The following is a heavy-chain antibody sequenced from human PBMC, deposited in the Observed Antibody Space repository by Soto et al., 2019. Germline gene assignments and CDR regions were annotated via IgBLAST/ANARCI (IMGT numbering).Heavy chain of an antibody. V-gene: IGHV4-34*01. J-gene: IGHJ6*02. CDR2: INHSGST. CDR1: GVSFSGYY. D-gene: IGHD3-9*01. CDR3: ARGHYDILTGHYMDV. Sequence: ASETLSLTCAVYGVSFSGYYWSWIRQPPGKGLEWIGEINHSGSTNYNPSLKSRVTISVDTSKNQFSLKLSSVTAADTAVYYCARGHYDILTGHYMDVWGQGTTVTVSS.